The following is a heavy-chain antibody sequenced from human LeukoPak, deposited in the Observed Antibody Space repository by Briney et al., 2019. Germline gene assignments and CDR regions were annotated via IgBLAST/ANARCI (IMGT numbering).Heavy chain of an antibody. V-gene: IGHV4-30-4*07. CDR2: IYYSGST. J-gene: IGHJ5*02. CDR3: ARANYYDSSGYYYINWFDP. CDR1: GGSISSGGYS. Sequence: PSETLSLTCAVSGGSISSGGYSWSWIRQPPGKGLEWIGYIYYSGSTYYNPSLKSRVTISVDTSKNQFSLKLSSVTAADTAVYYCARANYYDSSGYYYINWFDPWGQGTLVTVSS. D-gene: IGHD3-22*01.